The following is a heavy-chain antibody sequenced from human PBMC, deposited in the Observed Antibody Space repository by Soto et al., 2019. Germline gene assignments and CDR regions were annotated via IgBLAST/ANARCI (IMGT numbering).Heavy chain of an antibody. CDR3: AKAWGGMAGTLDY. J-gene: IGHJ4*02. D-gene: IGHD6-19*01. CDR2: IRGSGGST. V-gene: IGHV3-23*01. Sequence: GGSLRLSCSASGFTFTSYDMSWVRQAPGKGLEWVLGIRGSGGSTYYADSVKGRFTISRDNSKNTLYLQMNSLRAEDTAIYYCAKAWGGMAGTLDYWGQGTLVTVSS. CDR1: GFTFTSYD.